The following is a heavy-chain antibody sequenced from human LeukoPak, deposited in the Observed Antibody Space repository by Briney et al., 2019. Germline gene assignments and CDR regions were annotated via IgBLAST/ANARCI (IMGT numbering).Heavy chain of an antibody. CDR2: IYYSGST. J-gene: IGHJ4*02. V-gene: IGHV4-31*11. Sequence: PSETLSLTCAVSGGSISSGGYYWSWIRQHPGKGLEWIGYIYYSGSTYYNPSLKSRVTISVDTSKNQFSLKLSSVTAADTAVYYCASGGADSYGLLGPLDYWGQGTLVTVSS. D-gene: IGHD5-18*01. CDR1: GGSISSGGYY. CDR3: ASGGADSYGLLGPLDY.